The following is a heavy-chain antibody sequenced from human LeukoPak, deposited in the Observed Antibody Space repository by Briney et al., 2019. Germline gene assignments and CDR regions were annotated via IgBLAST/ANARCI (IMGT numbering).Heavy chain of an antibody. V-gene: IGHV3-21*01. CDR1: GFTFSSYS. J-gene: IGHJ4*02. CDR3: ARDPDSSGWYYFDY. CDR2: ISSSSSYI. D-gene: IGHD6-19*01. Sequence: GGSLRLSCAASGFTFSSYSMNWVRQAPGKGLEWVSSISSSSSYIYYADSVKGRFTIPRDNAKNSLYLQMNSLRAEDTAVYYCARDPDSSGWYYFDYWGQGTLVTVSS.